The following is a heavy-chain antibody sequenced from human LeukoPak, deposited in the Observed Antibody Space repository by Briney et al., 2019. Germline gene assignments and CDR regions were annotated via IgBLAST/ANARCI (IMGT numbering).Heavy chain of an antibody. D-gene: IGHD6-25*01. CDR2: ISSSSSTI. CDR1: GFTFSSYS. J-gene: IGHJ4*02. Sequence: PGGSLRLSCAASGFTFSSYSMNWVRQAPGKGLEWVSYISSSSSTIYYADSVKGRFTISRDNAKNSLYLQMNSLRAEDTAVYYCARDGTADTDYWGQGTLVTVSS. CDR3: ARDGTADTDY. V-gene: IGHV3-48*01.